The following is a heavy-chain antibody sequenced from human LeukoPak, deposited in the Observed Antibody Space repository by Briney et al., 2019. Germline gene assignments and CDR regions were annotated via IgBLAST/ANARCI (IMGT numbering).Heavy chain of an antibody. CDR1: GGSFSGYY. J-gene: IGHJ4*02. CDR3: ARDTNYYDSSGYYYAHFDY. Sequence: PSETLSLTCAVYGGSFSGYYWGWIRQPPGKGLEWIGEINHSGSTNYNPSLKSRVTISVDTSKNQFSLKLSSVTAADTAVYYCARDTNYYDSSGYYYAHFDYWGQGTLVTVSS. CDR2: INHSGST. D-gene: IGHD3-22*01. V-gene: IGHV4-34*01.